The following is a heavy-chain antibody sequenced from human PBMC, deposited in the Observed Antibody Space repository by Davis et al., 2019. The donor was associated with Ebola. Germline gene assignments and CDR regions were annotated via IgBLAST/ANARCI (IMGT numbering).Heavy chain of an antibody. J-gene: IGHJ3*02. CDR2: ISVYNGDT. Sequence: AASVKVSCKASGYTFTSYGIDWVRQAPGQGLEWMGSISVYNGDTKYAQKFQGRVTLTTSTSTAYMELGSLRSDDTAVYYCARGGYGGEISAFVIWGQGTMVTVSS. D-gene: IGHD4-23*01. CDR1: GYTFTSYG. CDR3: ARGGYGGEISAFVI. V-gene: IGHV1-18*01.